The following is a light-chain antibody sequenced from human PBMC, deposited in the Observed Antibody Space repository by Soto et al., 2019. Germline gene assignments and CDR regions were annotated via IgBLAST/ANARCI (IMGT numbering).Light chain of an antibody. V-gene: IGLV1-51*01. CDR3: ATWDGSLPGEV. CDR2: DNN. Sequence: QSVLTQSPSVSAAPGQKVTISCSGGVSKIGNNYVSWYQQLPGTAPKLLIYDNNKRPSGIPDRFSGSKSGTSGTLDITGLQTGDEADYYCATWDGSLPGEVFGGGTKLTVL. CDR1: VSKIGNNY. J-gene: IGLJ2*01.